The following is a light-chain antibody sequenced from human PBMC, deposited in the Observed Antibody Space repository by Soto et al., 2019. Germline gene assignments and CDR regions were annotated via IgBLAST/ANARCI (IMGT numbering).Light chain of an antibody. J-gene: IGKJ1*01. V-gene: IGKV3D-20*02. CDR2: GAS. CDR1: QSVSSSY. Sequence: EIVLTQSPGTLSLSPGERATLPCRASQSVSSSYLAWYQQKPGQAPRLLIYGASSRATGIPDRFSGSGSGTDFTLTISSLEPEDFAVYYCQQRSKWRTFGQGTKVDIK. CDR3: QQRSKWRT.